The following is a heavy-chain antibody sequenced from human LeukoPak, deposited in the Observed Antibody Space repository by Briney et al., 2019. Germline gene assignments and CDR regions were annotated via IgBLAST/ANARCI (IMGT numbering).Heavy chain of an antibody. V-gene: IGHV3-23*01. Sequence: GGSLRLSCVASGFTFRSYVMGWVRQAPGKGLEWVSVISSSGGSTYFADSVKGRFTISRDNSKNTLYLQMNSLRAEDTAVYYCAKDLGTPYNFDYWGQGTLVTVSS. CDR1: GFTFRSYV. CDR2: ISSSGGST. CDR3: AKDLGTPYNFDY. D-gene: IGHD2-15*01. J-gene: IGHJ4*02.